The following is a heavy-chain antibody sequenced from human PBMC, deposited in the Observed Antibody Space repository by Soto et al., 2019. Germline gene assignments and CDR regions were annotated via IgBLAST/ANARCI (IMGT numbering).Heavy chain of an antibody. J-gene: IGHJ6*02. CDR2: ISGSGGST. Sequence: EVLLLESGGGLVQPGGSLGLSCAASGFTFDSPYSHGMSWVRQSPGNGPEWVSTISGSGGSTYYADSVKGRFTISRDNSKNTLYLPMNSLRAEDTAVYYCAKIWRDIVVVPAAHYYYYGMDVWGQGTTVTVSS. V-gene: IGHV3-23*01. CDR3: AKIWRDIVVVPAAHYYYYGMDV. CDR1: GFTFDSPYSHG. D-gene: IGHD2-2*01.